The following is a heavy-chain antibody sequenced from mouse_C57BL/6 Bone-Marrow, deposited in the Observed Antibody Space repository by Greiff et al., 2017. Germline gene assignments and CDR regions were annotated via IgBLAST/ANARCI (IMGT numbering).Heavy chain of an antibody. CDR1: GYAFTNYL. CDR3: ARNEGWFAY. J-gene: IGHJ3*01. V-gene: IGHV1-54*01. CDR2: INPGSGGT. Sequence: QVQLKQSGAELVRPGTSVKVSCKASGYAFTNYLIEWVKQRPGQGLEWIGVINPGSGGTNYNEKFKGKATLTADKSSSTAYMQLSSLTSEDSAVYFCARNEGWFAYWGQGTLVTVSA.